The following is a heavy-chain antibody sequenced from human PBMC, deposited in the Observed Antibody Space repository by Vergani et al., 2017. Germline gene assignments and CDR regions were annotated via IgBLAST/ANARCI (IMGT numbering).Heavy chain of an antibody. J-gene: IGHJ2*01. CDR2: IYTSGST. Sequence: QVQLQESGPGLVKPSQTLSLTCTVSGGSISSGSYYWSWIRQPAGKGLEWIGRIYTSGSTNYNPSLKSRVTISVDTSKNQFSLKLSSVTAADTAVYYCARVKSGSYGRGHWYFDLWGRGTLVTVSS. CDR1: GGSISSGSYY. D-gene: IGHD1-26*01. V-gene: IGHV4-61*02. CDR3: ARVKSGSYGRGHWYFDL.